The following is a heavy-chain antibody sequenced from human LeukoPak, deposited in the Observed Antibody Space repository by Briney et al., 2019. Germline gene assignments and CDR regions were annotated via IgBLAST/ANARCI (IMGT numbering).Heavy chain of an antibody. J-gene: IGHJ4*02. CDR3: ARDRGPYSGYDSYYFDY. D-gene: IGHD5-12*01. Sequence: SETLSLTCTVSGGSISSGGYYWSWIRQHPGKGLEWIGNIYYSGSTYYNPSLKSRVTISVDTSKNQFSLKLSSVTAADTAVYYCARDRGPYSGYDSYYFDYWGQGTLVTVSS. CDR1: GGSISSGGYY. V-gene: IGHV4-31*03. CDR2: IYYSGST.